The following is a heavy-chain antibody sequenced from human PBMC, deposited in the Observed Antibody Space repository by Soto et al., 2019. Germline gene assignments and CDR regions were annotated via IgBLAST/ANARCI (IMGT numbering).Heavy chain of an antibody. CDR1: GFTFSNYG. CDR2: ISGSGDVT. Sequence: EVQLLESGGGLVQPGGSLRLSCAASGFTFSNYGMSWVRQAPGKGLEWVSFISGSGDVTYYAGSVKGRFTISRDNSKSTLHLQMNSLRAEDTALYYCAKGLGEFASAPDFWGQGTLVTVSS. CDR3: AKGLGEFASAPDF. V-gene: IGHV3-23*01. D-gene: IGHD3-10*01. J-gene: IGHJ4*02.